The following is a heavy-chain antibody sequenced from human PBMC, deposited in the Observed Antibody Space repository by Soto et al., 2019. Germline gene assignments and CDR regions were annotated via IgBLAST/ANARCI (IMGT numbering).Heavy chain of an antibody. V-gene: IGHV3-23*01. Sequence: EVQLLDSGGGLGQSGGSLRLSCAASGFSFYTYAMTWVRQAPGKGLEWVSSISASGTQTYYADSVKGRFTISRDNSRNTVYLPMNSLRVEYTAVYYCAKGGGSGYFAYHYIDVWGKGPTVTVSS. CDR3: AKGGGSGYFAYHYIDV. CDR1: GFSFYTYA. CDR2: ISASGTQT. J-gene: IGHJ6*03. D-gene: IGHD3-3*01.